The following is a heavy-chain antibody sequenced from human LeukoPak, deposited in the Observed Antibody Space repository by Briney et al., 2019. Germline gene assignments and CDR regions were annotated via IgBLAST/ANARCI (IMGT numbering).Heavy chain of an antibody. CDR3: ARDLRYYDSSGHEGYFDY. CDR2: ISSISSYI. CDR1: GFTFSSYS. D-gene: IGHD3-22*01. V-gene: IGHV3-21*01. J-gene: IGHJ4*02. Sequence: GGSLRLSCAASGFTFSSYSMNWVRQAPGKGLEWVSSISSISSYIYYADSVKGRFTISRDNAKNSLYLQMNSLRAEDTAVYYCARDLRYYDSSGHEGYFDYWGQGTLVTVSS.